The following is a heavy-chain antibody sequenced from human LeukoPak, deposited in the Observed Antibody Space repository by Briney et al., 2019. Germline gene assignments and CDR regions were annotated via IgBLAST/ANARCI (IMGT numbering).Heavy chain of an antibody. CDR1: GGSFSGYY. CDR2: INHSGST. Sequence: PSETLSLTCAVYGGSFSGYYWSWIRQPPRKGLEWIGEINHSGSTNYNPSLKSRVTISVDTSKNQFSLKLRSVTAGDTAVYYCARGLSAIVHWGQGTLVTVSS. CDR3: ARGLSAIVH. D-gene: IGHD2-21*02. V-gene: IGHV4-34*01. J-gene: IGHJ4*02.